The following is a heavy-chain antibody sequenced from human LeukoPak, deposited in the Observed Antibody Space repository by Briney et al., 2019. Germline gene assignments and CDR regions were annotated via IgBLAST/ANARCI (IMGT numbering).Heavy chain of an antibody. CDR3: ATDPNQPTYGMDV. CDR2: IWNDGSHK. D-gene: IGHD1-14*01. Sequence: PGGSLRLSCAASGFTFSDYYMSWIRQAPGKGLEWVAVIWNDGSHKYYADSVKGRFTISRDNSKNTLYLQMNSLRTEDTAVYYCATDPNQPTYGMDVWAQGTTVTVSS. J-gene: IGHJ6*02. V-gene: IGHV3-33*08. CDR1: GFTFSDYY.